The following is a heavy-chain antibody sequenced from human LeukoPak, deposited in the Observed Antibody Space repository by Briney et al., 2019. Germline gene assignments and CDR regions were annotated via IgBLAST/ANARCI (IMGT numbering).Heavy chain of an antibody. J-gene: IGHJ4*02. CDR3: ASGDNY. CDR2: ISGDGNTT. V-gene: IGHV3-74*01. CDR1: GFTFSRHW. Sequence: GGSLRLSCTASGFTFSRHWMHWVRQTPGKGPVWISRISGDGNTTNHADSVKGRFTISRDNAKNTLYLQMNSLRAEDTAVYYCASGDNYWGQGTLVTVSS. D-gene: IGHD2-21*01.